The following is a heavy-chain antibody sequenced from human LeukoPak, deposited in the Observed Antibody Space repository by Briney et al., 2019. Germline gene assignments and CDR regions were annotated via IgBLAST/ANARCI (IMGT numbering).Heavy chain of an antibody. CDR3: ARRYYYDSSGYYYSDY. V-gene: IGHV4-38-2*02. J-gene: IGHJ4*02. CDR1: DYSISSGYY. D-gene: IGHD3-22*01. Sequence: PSETLSLTCTVSDYSISSGYYWGWIRQPPGKGLEWIGSIYHSGTTYYNPSLKSRVTISVDTSKNQFSLKLSSVTAADTAVYYCARRYYYDSSGYYYSDYWGQGTLVTVSS. CDR2: IYHSGTT.